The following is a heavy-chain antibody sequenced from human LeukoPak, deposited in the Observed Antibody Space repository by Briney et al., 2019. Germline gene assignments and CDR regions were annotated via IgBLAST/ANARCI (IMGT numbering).Heavy chain of an antibody. CDR1: GFTFSSYG. Sequence: GGSLRLSCAASGFTFSSYGMHWVRQAPGKGLEWVAVISYDGSNKYYADSVKGRFTISRDNSKNTLYLQMNSLRAEDTAVYYCAKEFGPAATQLYHDAAFDIWGQGTMVTVSS. D-gene: IGHD2-15*01. CDR2: ISYDGSNK. V-gene: IGHV3-30*18. J-gene: IGHJ3*02. CDR3: AKEFGPAATQLYHDAAFDI.